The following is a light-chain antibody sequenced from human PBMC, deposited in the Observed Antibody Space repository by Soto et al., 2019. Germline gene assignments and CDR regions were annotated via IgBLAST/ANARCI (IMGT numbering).Light chain of an antibody. CDR2: GAS. J-gene: IGKJ3*01. Sequence: DIHMTQSPSSLSASVGDRVTIACRASQSVSSYLNWFQQRPGKAPKLLIYGASSLHSGVPSRFSGSGSGTEFTLTINSLQPEDFATYFCQQNYSNPLTFGPGT. CDR1: QSVSSY. V-gene: IGKV1-39*01. CDR3: QQNYSNPLT.